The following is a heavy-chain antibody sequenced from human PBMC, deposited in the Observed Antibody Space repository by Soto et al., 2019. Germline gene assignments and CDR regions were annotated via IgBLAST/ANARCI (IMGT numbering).Heavy chain of an antibody. V-gene: IGHV3-30*18. CDR2: ISYDGSNK. J-gene: IGHJ6*02. D-gene: IGHD2-15*01. Sequence: GGSLRLSCAASGFTFSSYGMHWVRQAPGKGLEWVAVISYDGSNKYYADSVKGRFTISRDNSKNTLYLQMNSLRAEDTAVYYCAKDQVYTPGGMDVWGQGTTVTVSS. CDR1: GFTFSSYG. CDR3: AKDQVYTPGGMDV.